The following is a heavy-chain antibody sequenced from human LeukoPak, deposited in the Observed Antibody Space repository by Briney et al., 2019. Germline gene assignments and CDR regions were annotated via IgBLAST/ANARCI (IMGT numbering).Heavy chain of an antibody. CDR2: INPNSGGT. J-gene: IGHJ4*02. Sequence: ASVKVSCKASGYTFTGYYMHWVRQAPGQGLEWMGWINPNSGGTNYAQKFQGRVTMTRDTSISTAYMELSSLRSEDTAVYYCAREVLAHYYGSGSNQYFDYWGQGTLVTVSS. CDR3: AREVLAHYYGSGSNQYFDY. V-gene: IGHV1-2*02. D-gene: IGHD3-10*01. CDR1: GYTFTGYY.